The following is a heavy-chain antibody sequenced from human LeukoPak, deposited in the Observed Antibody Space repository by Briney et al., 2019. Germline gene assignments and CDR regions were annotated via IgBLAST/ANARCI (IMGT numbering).Heavy chain of an antibody. CDR3: AKDPGASVSGFYMDV. CDR1: GFTFRNYG. V-gene: IGHV3-30*02. Sequence: PGGSLRLSCAASGFTFRNYGMHWVRQATGKGLEWVSFIWSDGNNRFYADSVKGRFTISSDNSKNMLYLQMDTLRAEDTALYYCAKDPGASVSGFYMDVWGKGTTVIVSS. D-gene: IGHD2-8*02. J-gene: IGHJ6*03. CDR2: IWSDGNNR.